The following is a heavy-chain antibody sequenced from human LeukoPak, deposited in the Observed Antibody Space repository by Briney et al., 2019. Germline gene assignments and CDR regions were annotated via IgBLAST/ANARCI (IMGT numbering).Heavy chain of an antibody. CDR2: TYYRSKWYN. CDR1: GDSVSSNSAA. Sequence: SQTLSLTCAISGDSVSSNSAAWNWIRQSPSGGLEWLGRTYYRSKWYNDYAVSVKSRITINPDTSKNQFSLQLNSVTPEDTAVYYCARDRRRGLLWFGEASYGMDVWGQGTTVTVSS. D-gene: IGHD3-10*01. J-gene: IGHJ6*02. V-gene: IGHV6-1*01. CDR3: ARDRRRGLLWFGEASYGMDV.